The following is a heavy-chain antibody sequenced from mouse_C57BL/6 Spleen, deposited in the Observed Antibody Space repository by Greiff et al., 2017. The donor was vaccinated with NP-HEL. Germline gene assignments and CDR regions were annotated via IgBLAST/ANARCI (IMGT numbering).Heavy chain of an antibody. Sequence: QVQLQQSGAELVRPGASVTLSCKASGYTFTDYEMHWVKQTPVHGLEWIGAIDPETGGTAYNQKFKGKAILTADKSSSTAYMELRSLTSEDSAVYYCTRNGGNPFAYWGQGTLVTVSA. D-gene: IGHD2-1*01. CDR2: IDPETGGT. CDR1: GYTFTDYE. CDR3: TRNGGNPFAY. J-gene: IGHJ3*01. V-gene: IGHV1-15*01.